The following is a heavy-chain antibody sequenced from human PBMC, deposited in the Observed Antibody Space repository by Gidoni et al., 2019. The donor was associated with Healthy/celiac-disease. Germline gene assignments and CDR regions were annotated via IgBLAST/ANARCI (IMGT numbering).Heavy chain of an antibody. CDR2: ISYDGSNK. D-gene: IGHD1-26*01. CDR3: AREVGRADYYMDV. Sequence: QVQLVESGGGVVQPGRSLRPSCAAYGFTFRSYAMHWVRQAPGEGLEWVAVISYDGSNKYYADSVKGRFTISRDNSKNTLYLQMNSLRAEDTAVYYCAREVGRADYYMDVWGKGTTVTVSS. V-gene: IGHV3-30*04. CDR1: GFTFRSYA. J-gene: IGHJ6*03.